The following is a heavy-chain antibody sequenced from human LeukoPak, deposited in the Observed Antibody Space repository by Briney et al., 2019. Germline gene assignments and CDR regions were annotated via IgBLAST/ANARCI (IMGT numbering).Heavy chain of an antibody. J-gene: IGHJ5*02. CDR3: ARGPYYDFWSGPDANWFDP. Sequence: GESLKISCKGSGYSFTSCWIGWVRQMPGKGLEWMGIIYPGDSDTRYSPSFQGQVTISADKSISTAYLQWSSLKASDTAMYYYARGPYYDFWSGPDANWFDPWGQGTLVTVSS. CDR1: GYSFTSCW. D-gene: IGHD3-3*01. CDR2: IYPGDSDT. V-gene: IGHV5-51*01.